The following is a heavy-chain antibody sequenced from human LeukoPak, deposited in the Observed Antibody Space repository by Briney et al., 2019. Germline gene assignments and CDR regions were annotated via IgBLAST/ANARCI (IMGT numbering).Heavy chain of an antibody. CDR1: GGTFSSYA. CDR3: TRDTSNWSAFDY. CDR2: IIPIFGTA. D-gene: IGHD4-11*01. V-gene: IGHV1-69*13. J-gene: IGHJ4*02. Sequence: SVKVSCKASGGTFSSYAISWVRQAPGQGLEWMGGIIPIFGTANYAQKFQGRVTITADESTSTAYLELSRLRSDDTAVYYCTRDTSNWSAFDYWGQGTLVTVSS.